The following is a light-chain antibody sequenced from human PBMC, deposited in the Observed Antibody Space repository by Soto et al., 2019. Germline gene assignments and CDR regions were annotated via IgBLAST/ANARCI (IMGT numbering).Light chain of an antibody. CDR2: GAS. CDR1: QSVSSSY. CDR3: QQLGT. V-gene: IGKV3-20*01. Sequence: EIVLTQSPGTLSLSPGERATLSCRASQSVSSSYLAWYQQKPGQAPRLLIYGASSRATGIPDRFSGSGSGTDFTLTISRVEPEDFAVYYCQQLGTFGQGTKLEIK. J-gene: IGKJ2*02.